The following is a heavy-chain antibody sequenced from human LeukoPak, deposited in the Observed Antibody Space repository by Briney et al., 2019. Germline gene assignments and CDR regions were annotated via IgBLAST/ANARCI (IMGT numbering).Heavy chain of an antibody. CDR1: GGPFSGYY. CDR2: INHSGST. J-gene: IGHJ4*02. CDR3: ARQRIAAAGPFDY. D-gene: IGHD6-13*01. V-gene: IGHV4-34*01. Sequence: SETLSLTCAVYGGPFSGYYWSWIRQPPGKGLEWIGEINHSGSTNYNPSLKSRVTISVDTSRNQFSLKLSSVTAADTAVYYCARQRIAAAGPFDYWGQGTLVTVSS.